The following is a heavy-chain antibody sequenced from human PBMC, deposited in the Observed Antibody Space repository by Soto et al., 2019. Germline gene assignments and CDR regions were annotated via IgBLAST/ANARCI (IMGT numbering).Heavy chain of an antibody. Sequence: NPGGSLRLSCAASGFTFSSYSMNWVRQAPGKGLEWVSSISSSSSYIYYADSVKGRFTISRDNAKNSLYLQMNSLRAEDTAVYYCARGGEWRASSAFDIWGQGTMVTVSS. V-gene: IGHV3-21*01. CDR2: ISSSSSYI. CDR3: ARGGEWRASSAFDI. D-gene: IGHD3-3*01. J-gene: IGHJ3*02. CDR1: GFTFSSYS.